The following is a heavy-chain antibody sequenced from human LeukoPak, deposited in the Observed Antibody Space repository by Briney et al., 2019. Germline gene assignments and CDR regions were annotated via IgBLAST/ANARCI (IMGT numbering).Heavy chain of an antibody. J-gene: IGHJ4*02. Sequence: GGSLRLSCATSGFTLSSYGMHWVRQAPGEGLEWVAAIQFDGTKTYYADSVKGRSTISRDDSKNTVYLQMNSLRAEDTAVYYCSRDLSYGSLDSWGQGTLLTVSS. CDR2: IQFDGTKT. CDR1: GFTLSSYG. D-gene: IGHD5-18*01. CDR3: SRDLSYGSLDS. V-gene: IGHV3-30*12.